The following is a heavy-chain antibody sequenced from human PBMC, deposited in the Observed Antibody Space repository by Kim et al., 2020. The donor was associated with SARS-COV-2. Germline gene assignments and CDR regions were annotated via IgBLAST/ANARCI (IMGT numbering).Heavy chain of an antibody. CDR2: IYYSGST. CDR3: ARPLYYYDSSGRIRYWFDP. CDR1: GGSISSSSYY. V-gene: IGHV4-39*01. Sequence: SETLSLTCTVSGGSISSSSYYWGWIRQPPGKGLEWIGSIYYSGSTYYNPSLKSRVTISVDTSKNQFSLKLSSVTAADTAVYYCARPLYYYDSSGRIRYWFDPWGQGTLVTVSS. D-gene: IGHD3-22*01. J-gene: IGHJ5*02.